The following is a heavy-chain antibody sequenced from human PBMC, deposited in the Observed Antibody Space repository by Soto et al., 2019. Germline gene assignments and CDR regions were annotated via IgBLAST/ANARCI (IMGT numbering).Heavy chain of an antibody. CDR1: GFSFNNYW. D-gene: IGHD1-26*01. V-gene: IGHV3-74*01. Sequence: PGGSLRLSCAASGFSFNNYWMFWVRQPPGKGLVWVSHINSDGSTRTYADSVKGRFTISRDNAKNTLNLQMNSLRAEDTAVYYCAKAQWELKPYYYYGMDVWGQGTTVTAP. J-gene: IGHJ6*02. CDR2: INSDGSTR. CDR3: AKAQWELKPYYYYGMDV.